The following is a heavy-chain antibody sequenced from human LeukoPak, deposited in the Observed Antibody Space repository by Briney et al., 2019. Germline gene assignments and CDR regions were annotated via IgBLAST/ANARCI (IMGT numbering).Heavy chain of an antibody. CDR3: ARGRPELLRMSKYYFDY. Sequence: ASVKVSCKASGYTFTSYGISWVRQAPGQGLEWMGWISAYNGNTNYAQKLQGRVTMTTDTSTSTAYMELRSLRSDDTAVYYCARGRPELLRMSKYYFDYWGQGTLVTVSS. CDR1: GYTFTSYG. J-gene: IGHJ4*02. D-gene: IGHD1-26*01. CDR2: ISAYNGNT. V-gene: IGHV1-18*01.